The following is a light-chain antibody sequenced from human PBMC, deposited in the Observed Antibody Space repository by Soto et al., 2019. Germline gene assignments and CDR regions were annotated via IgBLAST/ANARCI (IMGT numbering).Light chain of an antibody. CDR1: SSDVGGYNY. CDR2: DVS. V-gene: IGLV2-14*01. CDR3: CSYTSSNTLL. Sequence: QSALTQPASVSGSPGQSITISCTGTSSDVGGYNYVAWYQQHPGKAPKLMIYDVSNRPSGVSNRFSGSKSGNTASLTISGLQAEDEGDYYCCSYTSSNTLLFGGGTQLTVL. J-gene: IGLJ2*01.